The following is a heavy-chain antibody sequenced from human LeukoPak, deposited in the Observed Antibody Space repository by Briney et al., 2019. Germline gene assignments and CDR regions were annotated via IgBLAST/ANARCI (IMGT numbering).Heavy chain of an antibody. Sequence: GGSLRLSCAASGFTFSSYWMHWVRHTPGKGLVWVSRMNSDGSSTTYADSVEGRFTIFRDNAKNTLYLQMTSLRAEDTAVYYCARGHHYDSSGYPEHFQHWGQGTLVTVSS. CDR3: ARGHHYDSSGYPEHFQH. D-gene: IGHD3-22*01. CDR1: GFTFSSYW. V-gene: IGHV3-74*01. CDR2: MNSDGSST. J-gene: IGHJ1*01.